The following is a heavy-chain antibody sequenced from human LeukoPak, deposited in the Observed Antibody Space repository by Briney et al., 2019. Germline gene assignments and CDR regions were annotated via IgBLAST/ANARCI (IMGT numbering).Heavy chain of an antibody. V-gene: IGHV3-23*01. CDR2: ISGSGGST. CDR3: AKYSSGWYGSDAFDI. D-gene: IGHD6-19*01. Sequence: PGGSLRLSCAASGFTFSSYAMSWVRHAPGKGLELVSAISGSGGSTYYADSVKGRFTISRDNSKNTLYLQMNSLRAEDTAVYCCAKYSSGWYGSDAFDIWGQGTMVTVSS. J-gene: IGHJ3*02. CDR1: GFTFSSYA.